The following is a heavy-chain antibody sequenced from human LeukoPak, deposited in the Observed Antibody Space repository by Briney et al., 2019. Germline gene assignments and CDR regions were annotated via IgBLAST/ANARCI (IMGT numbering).Heavy chain of an antibody. V-gene: IGHV4-59*08. CDR2: IYYSGST. Sequence: PGGSLRLSCAASGFTVSSNYMSWIRQPPGKGLEWIGYIYYSGSTNYNPSLKSRVIISVDTSKNQFSLKLNSVTAADTAVYYCARVTTGSSSLFDYWGQGTLLTVSS. CDR3: ARVTTGSSSLFDY. J-gene: IGHJ4*02. CDR1: GFTVSSNY. D-gene: IGHD6-6*01.